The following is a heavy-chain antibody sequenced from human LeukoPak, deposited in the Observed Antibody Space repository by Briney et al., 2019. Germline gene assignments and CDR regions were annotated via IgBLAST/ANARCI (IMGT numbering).Heavy chain of an antibody. V-gene: IGHV4-34*01. D-gene: IGHD2-2*01. CDR1: GGSFSGHY. CDR2: INQSGST. J-gene: IGHJ6*02. Sequence: SETLSLTCAVYGGSFSGHYWRWIRQPPGKGLEWIGEINQSGSTYYNPSLKSRVTIAVDTSKNQFSLKLNSVTAADSAVYYCGKHDCTSTSCQYHYGMDVWGQGTTVTVCS. CDR3: GKHDCTSTSCQYHYGMDV.